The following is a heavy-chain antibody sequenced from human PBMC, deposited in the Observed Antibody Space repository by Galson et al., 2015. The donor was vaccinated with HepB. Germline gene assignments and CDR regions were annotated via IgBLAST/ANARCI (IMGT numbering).Heavy chain of an antibody. CDR2: ISGSGGST. D-gene: IGHD6-13*01. J-gene: IGHJ3*02. CDR3: AKTLSGAAGGKKAFEI. CDR1: GFTFSGYA. V-gene: IGHV3-23*01. Sequence: SLRLSCAASGFTFSGYAMSWVRQAPGEGLEWVSAISGSGGSTYYADSVKGRFTISRDNSKNTLYLQMNSLRAEDTAVYYCAKTLSGAAGGKKAFEIWGHGTMVTVSS.